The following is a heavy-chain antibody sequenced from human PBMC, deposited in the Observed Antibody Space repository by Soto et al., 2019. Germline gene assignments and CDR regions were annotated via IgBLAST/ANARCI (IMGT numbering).Heavy chain of an antibody. Sequence: SETLSLTCTVSGGSIRDYFWTWIRQPPGKGLEWIGYIYYSGRTDYNPSLKCRVSISVDTSKNHFSLQLRSVTAADTAVYYCARVGGDDFGDSGGFDYWGQGTLVTVSS. CDR2: IYYSGRT. V-gene: IGHV4-59*01. CDR3: ARVGGDDFGDSGGFDY. J-gene: IGHJ4*02. D-gene: IGHD4-17*01. CDR1: GGSIRDYF.